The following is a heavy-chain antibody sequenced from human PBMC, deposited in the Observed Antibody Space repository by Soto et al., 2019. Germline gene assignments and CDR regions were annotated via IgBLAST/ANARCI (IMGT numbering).Heavy chain of an antibody. CDR2: INYDGSTT. CDR1: GFTFSSFW. Sequence: EVQLVESGGGLVQPGGSLRLSCAASGFTFSSFWMHWVRQAPGKGLVWVSRINYDGSTTNYADAVKGRFTISRDNAKNTLYLQMNSLTAEDTAIYYCARVARGAWGVFDPWGQGPLVTFSS. J-gene: IGHJ5*02. V-gene: IGHV3-74*01. CDR3: ARVARGAWGVFDP. D-gene: IGHD3-16*01.